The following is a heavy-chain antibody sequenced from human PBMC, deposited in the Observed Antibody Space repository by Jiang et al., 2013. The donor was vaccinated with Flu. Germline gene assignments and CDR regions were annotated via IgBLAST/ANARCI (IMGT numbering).Heavy chain of an antibody. D-gene: IGHD3-22*01. J-gene: IGHJ4*02. CDR2: IQNDGSKE. CDR1: IHLQLLW. CDR3: ARDSDTSGYYSHFDH. Sequence: VQLLESWGRRGPAWEVPETHLCSLWIHLQLLWHALVRQAPGKGLDWVAGIQNDGSKEYYADSVRGRFTISRDNSKNTLYLQMNSLRAEDTAVYYCARDSDTSGYYSHFDHVGPGNPGHRLL. V-gene: IGHV3-30*03.